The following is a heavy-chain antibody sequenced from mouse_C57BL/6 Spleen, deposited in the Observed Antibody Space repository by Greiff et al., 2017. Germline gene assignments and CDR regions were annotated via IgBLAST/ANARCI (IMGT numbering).Heavy chain of an antibody. J-gene: IGHJ2*01. CDR2: ISSGGSYT. D-gene: IGHD2-2*01. CDR3: ARHERLPYDY. CDR1: GFTFSSYG. V-gene: IGHV5-6*01. Sequence: EVNLVESGGDLVKPGGSLKLSCAASGFTFSSYGMSWVRQTPDKRLEWVATISSGGSYTYYPDSVKGRFTISIDNAKNTLYLQMSNLTSEDTAMYYCARHERLPYDYWGQGTTLSVSS.